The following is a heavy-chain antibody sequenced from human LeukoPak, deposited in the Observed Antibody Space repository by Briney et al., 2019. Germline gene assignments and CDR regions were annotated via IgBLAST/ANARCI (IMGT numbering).Heavy chain of an antibody. CDR3: ARGGLLRYFDWLSGDAFDI. Sequence: PSETLSLTCAVYGGSFSGYYWSWIRQPPGKGLEWIGEINHSGSTNYNPSLKSRVTISVDTSKNQFSLKLSSVTAADTAVYYCARGGLLRYFDWLSGDAFDIWGQGTMVTVSS. D-gene: IGHD3-9*01. V-gene: IGHV4-34*01. J-gene: IGHJ3*02. CDR1: GGSFSGYY. CDR2: INHSGST.